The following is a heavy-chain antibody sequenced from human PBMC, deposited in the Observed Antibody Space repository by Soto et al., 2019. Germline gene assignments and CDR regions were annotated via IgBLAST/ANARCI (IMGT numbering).Heavy chain of an antibody. J-gene: IGHJ4*02. CDR2: TYYRSKWYN. CDR1: GDSVSSNSAA. Sequence: SQTLSLTCAISGDSVSSNSAAWNWIRQSPSRGLEWLGRTYYRSKWYNDYAVSVKSRITINPDTSKNQFSLQLNSVTPGDTAVYYCARDYGSCWPKTIDYWVQGTLVTVSS. V-gene: IGHV6-1*01. D-gene: IGHD6-19*01. CDR3: ARDYGSCWPKTIDY.